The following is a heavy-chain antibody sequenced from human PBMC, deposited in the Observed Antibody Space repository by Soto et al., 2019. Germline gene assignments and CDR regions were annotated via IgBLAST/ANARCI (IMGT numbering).Heavy chain of an antibody. Sequence: GASVKVSCKASGYTFTGYYMHWVRQAPGQGLEWMGWINPNSGGTNYAQKFQGWVTMTRDTSISTAYMELSRLRSEDTAVYYCARGGEYYYYYGMDVWGQGTTVTVSS. J-gene: IGHJ6*02. D-gene: IGHD3-16*01. CDR1: GYTFTGYY. CDR2: INPNSGGT. CDR3: ARGGEYYYYYGMDV. V-gene: IGHV1-2*04.